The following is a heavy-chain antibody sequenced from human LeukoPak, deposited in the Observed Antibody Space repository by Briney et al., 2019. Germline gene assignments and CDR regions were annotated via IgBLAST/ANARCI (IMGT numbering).Heavy chain of an antibody. CDR2: ISGNGGAT. D-gene: IGHD3-10*01. Sequence: GGSLSLSCAASGFTFSSHAMSWVRQASGKGLEWVSTISGNGGATYFADSVKGRFTISRDNSKNTLYLQMNSLRAEDTAVYYCAKYGSGRNYFDYWGQGTLVTVSS. J-gene: IGHJ4*02. CDR1: GFTFSSHA. CDR3: AKYGSGRNYFDY. V-gene: IGHV3-23*01.